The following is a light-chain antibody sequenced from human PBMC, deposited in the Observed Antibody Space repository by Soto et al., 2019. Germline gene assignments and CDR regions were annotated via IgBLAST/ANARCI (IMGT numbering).Light chain of an antibody. Sequence: DLQMTQSPSSLSASVGDRVTITCRASQSISSYLNWYQQKPGKAPKLLIYAASSLQSGVPSRFSGSGSGTDFTLPISSLQPEDFATYYCQQSYSTPPLTFGGGTKVEIK. J-gene: IGKJ4*01. CDR2: AAS. CDR1: QSISSY. CDR3: QQSYSTPPLT. V-gene: IGKV1-39*01.